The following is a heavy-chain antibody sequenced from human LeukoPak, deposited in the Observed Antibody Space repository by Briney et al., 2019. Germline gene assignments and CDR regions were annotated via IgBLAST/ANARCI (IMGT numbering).Heavy chain of an antibody. Sequence: SETLSLTCAVYGGSFSGYYWSWIRQPPGKGLEWIGEINHSGSTNYNPSLKSRVTISVDTSKNQFSLKLSSVTAADTAVYYCARNSLRYCSSTSCRRVWFDPWGQGTLVTVSS. CDR3: ARNSLRYCSSTSCRRVWFDP. D-gene: IGHD2-2*01. V-gene: IGHV4-34*01. CDR1: GGSFSGYY. CDR2: INHSGST. J-gene: IGHJ5*02.